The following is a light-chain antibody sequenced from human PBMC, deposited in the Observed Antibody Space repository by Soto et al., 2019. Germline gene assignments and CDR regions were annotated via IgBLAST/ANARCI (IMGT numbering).Light chain of an antibody. CDR3: QEYNVSPYT. Sequence: EIVLTQSPGTLSLSPGERATLSFRASQSVPRNYLAWYQQKPGQAPRFLIYGASSRAPGTPDRFSGSGSGTDFPLTISRMEPDDFAVYYCQEYNVSPYTFGQGTKREI. V-gene: IGKV3-20*01. J-gene: IGKJ2*01. CDR1: QSVPRNY. CDR2: GAS.